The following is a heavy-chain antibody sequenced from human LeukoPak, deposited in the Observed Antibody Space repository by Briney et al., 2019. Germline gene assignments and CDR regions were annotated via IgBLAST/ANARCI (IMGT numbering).Heavy chain of an antibody. V-gene: IGHV3-33*06. D-gene: IGHD3-16*01. J-gene: IGHJ6*03. CDR1: GFTFSSCG. CDR2: IWYDGSNK. CDR3: AKVLGQYYYYYMDV. Sequence: GRSLRLSCAASGFTFSSCGMHWVRQAPGKGLEWVAVIWYDGSNKYYADSVKGRFTISRDNSKNTLYLQMNSLRAEDTAVYYCAKVLGQYYYYYMDVWGKGTTVTVSS.